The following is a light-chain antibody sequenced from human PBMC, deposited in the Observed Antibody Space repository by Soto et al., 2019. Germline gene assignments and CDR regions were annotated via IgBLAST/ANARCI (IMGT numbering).Light chain of an antibody. CDR3: QQYNSYSPAT. CDR1: QSIRRW. Sequence: DIQMTQSPSMLSASVGDRVTIACRARQSIRRWLAWYQQKPGKAPKLLIFDASTLESGVPSRFSGRGSETEFTLTISSLQPGDFATYYCQQYNSYSPATFGQGTKVDI. J-gene: IGKJ1*01. CDR2: DAS. V-gene: IGKV1-5*01.